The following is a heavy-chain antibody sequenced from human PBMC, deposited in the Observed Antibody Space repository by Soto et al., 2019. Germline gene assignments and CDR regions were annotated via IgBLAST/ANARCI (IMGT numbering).Heavy chain of an antibody. J-gene: IGHJ5*02. Sequence: QVQLQQWGAGLLKPSETLSLTCAVYGGSFSGYYWSWIRQPPGKGLEWIGEINHSGSTNYNPSLKRRVTISVDTSKNQFSLKLSSVTAADTAVYYCARGSGWYEFGWFDPWGQGTLVTVSS. CDR1: GGSFSGYY. D-gene: IGHD6-19*01. V-gene: IGHV4-34*01. CDR3: ARGSGWYEFGWFDP. CDR2: INHSGST.